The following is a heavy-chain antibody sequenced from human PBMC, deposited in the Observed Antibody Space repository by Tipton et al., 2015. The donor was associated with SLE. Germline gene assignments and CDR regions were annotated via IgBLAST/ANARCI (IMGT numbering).Heavy chain of an antibody. D-gene: IGHD3-3*01. CDR1: GGSISSYS. J-gene: IGHJ6*02. V-gene: IGHV4-59*01. CDR2: VYYNGNS. Sequence: TLSLTCTVSGGSISSYSWSWIRQPPGKGLEWIGYVYYNGNSNYNPSLKSRVTISVDTSKNQFSLKLSSVTAADTAVYYCAREKRDSEFGSSSFYYCGMDAWGRATPVTVSS. CDR3: AREKRDSEFGSSSFYYCGMDA.